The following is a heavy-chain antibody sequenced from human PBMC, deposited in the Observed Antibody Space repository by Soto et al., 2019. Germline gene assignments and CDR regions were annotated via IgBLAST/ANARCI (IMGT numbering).Heavy chain of an antibody. CDR1: GGSISSYY. CDR2: IYYSGST. D-gene: IGHD7-27*01. V-gene: IGHV4-59*08. J-gene: IGHJ4*02. CDR3: ARHQAHPTGDLDY. Sequence: KQSQTLSLTCTVSGGSISSYYWSWIRQPPGKGLEWIGYIYYSGSTNYNPSLKSRVTISVDTSKNQFSLKLSSVTAADTAVYYCARHQAHPTGDLDYWGQGTLVTVSS.